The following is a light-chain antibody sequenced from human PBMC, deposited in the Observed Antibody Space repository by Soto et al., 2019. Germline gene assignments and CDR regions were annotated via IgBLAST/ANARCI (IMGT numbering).Light chain of an antibody. Sequence: DIQMTQSPSSVSASVADRVTITCRASERINTYLAWYQQQPGKAPKLLIYAASSLQSGVPSRFSGSGSGTEFTLTISNLQPEDFATYYCQQANSPPLTFGGGTKVDIK. J-gene: IGKJ4*01. CDR2: AAS. CDR3: QQANSPPLT. V-gene: IGKV1-12*01. CDR1: ERINTY.